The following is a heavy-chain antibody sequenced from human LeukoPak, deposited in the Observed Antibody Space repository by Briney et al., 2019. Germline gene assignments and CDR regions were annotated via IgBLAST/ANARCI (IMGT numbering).Heavy chain of an antibody. Sequence: GASVKVSCEASGYTITNNYMHWVRQAPGQGLEWKGVINPSGTGTSYAQKFQGRITMSRDTSTSTVYMELSSLRSEDTAFYYCATDHSMANTAWWFDPWGQGTLVTVSS. D-gene: IGHD5-24*01. CDR1: GYTITNNY. J-gene: IGHJ5*02. CDR3: ATDHSMANTAWWFDP. CDR2: INPSGTGT. V-gene: IGHV1-46*01.